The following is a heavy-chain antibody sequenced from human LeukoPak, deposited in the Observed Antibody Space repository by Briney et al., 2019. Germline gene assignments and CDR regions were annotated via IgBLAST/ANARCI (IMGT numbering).Heavy chain of an antibody. CDR3: TRTSPGIPLDF. D-gene: IGHD1-26*01. Sequence: SETLSLTCAVSGVSFSGYYWSWIRQPPGKGPEWIGEISHSGRISYNPSLKSRVTISLDTSKNQFSLKLSFVTAADTAVYYCTRTSPGIPLDFWGQGTLVSVSS. CDR2: ISHSGRI. J-gene: IGHJ4*02. CDR1: GVSFSGYY. V-gene: IGHV4-34*01.